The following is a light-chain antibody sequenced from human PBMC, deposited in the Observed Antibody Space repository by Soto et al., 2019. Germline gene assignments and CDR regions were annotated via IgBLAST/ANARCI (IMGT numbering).Light chain of an antibody. J-gene: IGLJ2*01. CDR3: CSYVGSYTVV. CDR2: DVS. V-gene: IGLV2-11*01. CDR1: SSDVGGYNY. Sequence: QSALTQPRSVSGSPGQSVTISCTGTSSDVGGYNYVSWYQQHPDKAPKLMIYDVSKRPSGVPDRFSGSKSGNTASLTISGLQAEDEADYYCCSYVGSYTVVFGGGTKLTVL.